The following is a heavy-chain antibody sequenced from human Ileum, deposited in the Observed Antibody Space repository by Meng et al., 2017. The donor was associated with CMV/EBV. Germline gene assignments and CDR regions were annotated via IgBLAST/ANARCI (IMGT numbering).Heavy chain of an antibody. CDR1: GFTFSTYA. D-gene: IGHD5-12*01. Sequence: SGFTFSTYAVAWVRQVPGKGLEWVSSLISSGYSTYYADSVKGRFTISRDNSKNTPYLEMTSLRAEDTAVYYCAKGRGNSFGPHCVDFWGQGTLVTVSS. CDR2: LISSGYST. V-gene: IGHV3-23*01. CDR3: AKGRGNSFGPHCVDF. J-gene: IGHJ4*02.